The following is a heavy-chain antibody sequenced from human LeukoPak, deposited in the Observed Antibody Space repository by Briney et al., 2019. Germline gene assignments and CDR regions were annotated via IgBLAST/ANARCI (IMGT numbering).Heavy chain of an antibody. Sequence: ASVKVSCKASGYTFTGYYIHWVRQAPGQGLEWMGWINPNINGTNYAQKFQGRVTMTGDRSISTAYMEVSRLRSNDTAVYYCARASISAAGPALIDYWGQGTLVTVSS. CDR3: ARASISAAGPALIDY. D-gene: IGHD6-19*01. CDR2: INPNINGT. J-gene: IGHJ4*02. CDR1: GYTFTGYY. V-gene: IGHV1-2*02.